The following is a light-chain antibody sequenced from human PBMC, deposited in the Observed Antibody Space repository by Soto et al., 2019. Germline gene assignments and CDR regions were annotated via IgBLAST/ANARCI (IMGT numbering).Light chain of an antibody. J-gene: IGKJ1*01. V-gene: IGKV3-15*01. Sequence: EIVLTQSPGTLSLSPGERATLSCMASQSVSNNYLAWYQQKPGQAPRLLIYGVSTRATGIPTRFSGSGSGRQFTLTISSLQSEDFAVYYCQQYNNWPQTFGQGTKVDIK. CDR3: QQYNNWPQT. CDR2: GVS. CDR1: QSVSNN.